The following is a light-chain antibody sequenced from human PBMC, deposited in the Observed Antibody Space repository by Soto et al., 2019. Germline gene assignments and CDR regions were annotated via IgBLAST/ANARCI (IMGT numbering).Light chain of an antibody. CDR2: EVT. J-gene: IGLJ2*01. V-gene: IGLV2-8*01. CDR3: ASYAGNNVL. CDR1: SSDIGGYNY. Sequence: QSALTQPPSASGSPGQSVAISCTGTSSDIGGYNYVSWYQQHSGKAPKLIIYEVTRRPSGVPDRFSGSKSGSTASLTVSGLHAEDAADYYCASYAGNNVLFGGGTKLTVL.